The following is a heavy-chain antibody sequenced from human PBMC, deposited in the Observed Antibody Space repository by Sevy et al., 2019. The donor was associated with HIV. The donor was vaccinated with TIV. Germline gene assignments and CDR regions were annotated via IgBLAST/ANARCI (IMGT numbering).Heavy chain of an antibody. CDR3: ARDRAQCSSWYRVDAFDI. Sequence: GGSLRLSCAASGFTFSSYSMNWVRQAPGKGLEWVSSISSSSSYIYYADSVKGRFTISRDNAKNSLYLQMNSLRAEDTAVYYCARDRAQCSSWYRVDAFDIWGQGTMVTVSS. J-gene: IGHJ3*02. CDR2: ISSSSSYI. V-gene: IGHV3-21*01. CDR1: GFTFSSYS. D-gene: IGHD6-13*01.